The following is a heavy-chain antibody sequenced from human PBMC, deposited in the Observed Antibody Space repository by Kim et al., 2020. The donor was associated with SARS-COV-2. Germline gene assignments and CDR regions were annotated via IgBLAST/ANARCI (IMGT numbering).Heavy chain of an antibody. V-gene: IGHV5-51*01. CDR2: IYPGDSDT. D-gene: IGHD3-22*01. CDR3: ARQFESYYDSSGYYIEGYFDY. J-gene: IGHJ4*02. CDR1: GYSFTSYW. Sequence: GESLKISCKGSGYSFTSYWIGWVRQMPGKGLEWMGIIYPGDSDTRYSPSFQGQVTISADKSISTAYLQWSSLKASDTAMYYCARQFESYYDSSGYYIEGYFDYWGQGTLVTVSS.